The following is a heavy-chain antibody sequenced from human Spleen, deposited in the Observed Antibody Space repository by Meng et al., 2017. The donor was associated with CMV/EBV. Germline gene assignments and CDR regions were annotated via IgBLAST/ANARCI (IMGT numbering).Heavy chain of an antibody. V-gene: IGHV3-11*01. CDR1: FTFSDYY. Sequence: FTFSDYYMSWIRQAPGKGLEWVSYISSSGSTIYYADSVKGRFTISRDNAKNSLYLQMNSLRAEDTAVYYCARDSPPDISSTGYWHFDLWGRGTLVTVSS. CDR3: ARDSPPDISSTGYWHFDL. CDR2: ISSSGSTI. J-gene: IGHJ2*01. D-gene: IGHD6-13*01.